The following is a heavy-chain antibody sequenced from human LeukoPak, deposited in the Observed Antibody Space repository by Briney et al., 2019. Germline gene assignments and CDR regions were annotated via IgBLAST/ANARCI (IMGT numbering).Heavy chain of an antibody. Sequence: ASAKVSCKASGYTFTSYGISWVRQAPGQGLEWMGWISAYNGNTNYAQKLQGRVTMTTDTSTSTAYMELRSLRSDDTAVYYCARSYCGGDCYSLYYYYGMDVWGQGTTVTVSS. D-gene: IGHD2-21*02. CDR3: ARSYCGGDCYSLYYYYGMDV. CDR2: ISAYNGNT. CDR1: GYTFTSYG. J-gene: IGHJ6*02. V-gene: IGHV1-18*01.